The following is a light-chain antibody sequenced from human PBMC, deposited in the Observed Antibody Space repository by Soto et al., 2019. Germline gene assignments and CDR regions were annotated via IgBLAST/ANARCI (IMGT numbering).Light chain of an antibody. CDR3: QQYNSYSWT. Sequence: DIQMTQSPSTLSASVGDRVTITCRASQSISSWLAWYQQKPGKAPKLLIYDASSLESGVPSRFSGSGSGTEFNLTISSLQPDDFAIYYCQQYNSYSWTFGQGTKVEIK. CDR1: QSISSW. CDR2: DAS. V-gene: IGKV1-5*01. J-gene: IGKJ1*01.